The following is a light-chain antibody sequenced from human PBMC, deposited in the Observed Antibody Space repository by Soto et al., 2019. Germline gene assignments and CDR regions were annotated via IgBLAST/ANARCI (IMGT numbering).Light chain of an antibody. J-gene: IGLJ1*01. CDR2: EVS. Sequence: QSVLTQPPSASGSPGQSVTISCTGTSSDVGGYNYVSWYQQHPGKAPKLIISEVSKRPSGVPDRFSGSKSGNTASLTVSGLQAEDEADYYCTSHAGSNTLPFVFGTGTKVTVL. V-gene: IGLV2-8*01. CDR1: SSDVGGYNY. CDR3: TSHAGSNTLPFV.